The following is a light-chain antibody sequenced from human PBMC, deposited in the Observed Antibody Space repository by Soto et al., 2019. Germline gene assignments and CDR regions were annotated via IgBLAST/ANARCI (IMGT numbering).Light chain of an antibody. Sequence: DIVMSQSPDSLAVSLGERPTINCKSSQSVLYSSNNKNYLAWYQQKPGQPPKLLIYWASTRESGVPDRFRGSGSGTDFTLTISSLQAEDVAVYYCQQYYSSPVTFGQGTKVEIK. CDR3: QQYYSSPVT. J-gene: IGKJ1*01. CDR2: WAS. CDR1: QSVLYSSNNKNY. V-gene: IGKV4-1*01.